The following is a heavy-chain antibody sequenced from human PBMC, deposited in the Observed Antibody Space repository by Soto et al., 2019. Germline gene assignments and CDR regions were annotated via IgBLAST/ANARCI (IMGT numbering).Heavy chain of an antibody. Sequence: QVQLVQSGAEVKKPGSSVTVSCKASGGTFSSYAISWVRQAPGQGLEWMGGIIPIFGTANYAQKFQGRVTITADESTSTAYMELSSLRSEDTAVYYCAREGGGSYCSGGSCYVRAFDIWGQGTMVTVSS. D-gene: IGHD2-15*01. J-gene: IGHJ3*02. CDR2: IIPIFGTA. CDR3: AREGGGSYCSGGSCYVRAFDI. CDR1: GGTFSSYA. V-gene: IGHV1-69*01.